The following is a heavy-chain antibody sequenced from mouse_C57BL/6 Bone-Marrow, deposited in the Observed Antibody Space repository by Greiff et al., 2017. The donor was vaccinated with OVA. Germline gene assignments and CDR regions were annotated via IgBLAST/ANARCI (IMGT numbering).Heavy chain of an antibody. J-gene: IGHJ3*01. V-gene: IGHV1-50*01. CDR2: IDPSDSYT. CDR1: GYTFTSYW. Sequence: QVQLQQPGAELVKPGASVKLSCKASGYTFTSYWMQWVKQRPGQGLEWIGEIDPSDSYTNYNQKFKGKATLTVDTSSSTAYMQLNSLTSEDSAVYYCASAVVAYWGQGTRVTVSA. CDR3: ASAVVAY.